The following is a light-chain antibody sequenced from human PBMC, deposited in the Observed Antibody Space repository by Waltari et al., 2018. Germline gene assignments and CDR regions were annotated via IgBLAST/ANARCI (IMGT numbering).Light chain of an antibody. CDR1: QSIGRK. CDR2: DVS. Sequence: IQMTQSPSTLSASVGDRVTITCRASQSIGRKLAWYRQKPGKAPNLLIYDVSSFESGVPSRFTGSGSGTEFTLTISNPQPDDFATYYCQHYYTSSWTFGQGTKVEIK. CDR3: QHYYTSSWT. J-gene: IGKJ1*01. V-gene: IGKV1-5*01.